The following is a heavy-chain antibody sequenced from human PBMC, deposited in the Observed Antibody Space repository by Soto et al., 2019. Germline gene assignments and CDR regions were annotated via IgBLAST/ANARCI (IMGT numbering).Heavy chain of an antibody. V-gene: IGHV4-61*01. CDR1: GGSVSSGSYY. CDR3: AREGEVYYDSSGYYWHFDL. CDR2: IYYSGST. Sequence: SETLSLTCTVSGGSVSSGSYYWSWIRQPPGKGLEWIGYIYYSGSTNYNPSLKSRVTISVDTSKNQFSLKLSSVTAADTAVYYCAREGEVYYDSSGYYWHFDLWGRGTLVTVSS. J-gene: IGHJ2*01. D-gene: IGHD3-22*01.